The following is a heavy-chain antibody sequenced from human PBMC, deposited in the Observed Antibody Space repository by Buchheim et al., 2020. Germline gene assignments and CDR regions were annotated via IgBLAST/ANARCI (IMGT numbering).Heavy chain of an antibody. CDR2: ISYDGSNK. Sequence: QVQLVESGGGVVQPGRSLRLSCAASGFTFSSYGTHWVRQAPGKGLEWVAVISYDGSNKYYADSVKGRFTISRDNSKNTLYLQMNSLRAEDTAVYYCAKLKSRWLQFDYYYYGMDVWGQGTT. J-gene: IGHJ6*02. D-gene: IGHD5-24*01. CDR1: GFTFSSYG. V-gene: IGHV3-30*18. CDR3: AKLKSRWLQFDYYYYGMDV.